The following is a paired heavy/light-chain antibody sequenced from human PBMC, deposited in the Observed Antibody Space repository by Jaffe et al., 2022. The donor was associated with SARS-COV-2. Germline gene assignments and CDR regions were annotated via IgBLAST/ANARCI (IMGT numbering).Heavy chain of an antibody. Sequence: EVQLVESGGGLVQPGGSLRLSCAASGFSFSHYDMYWVRQGAGKGLEWVAGIGSAGDPYYAESVKGRFTISRENAKNSLYLQMNSLTAGDTAVYYCARSRYLLSYGMDVWGQGTTVTVSS. CDR3: ARSRYLLSYGMDV. CDR2: IGSAGDP. V-gene: IGHV3-13*05. D-gene: IGHD3-9*01. J-gene: IGHJ6*02. CDR1: GFSFSHYD.
Light chain of an antibody. V-gene: IGLV2-14*03. Sequence: QSALTQPASVSGSPGQSITISCTGTNSDVGAYSFVSWYQHHPGKAPKLMIYDVNNRPSGISSRFSGSKSGNTASLTISGLQAEDEADYYCSSYTTSSTLVFGGGTKVTVL. CDR2: DVN. CDR1: NSDVGAYSF. J-gene: IGLJ2*01. CDR3: SSYTTSSTLV.